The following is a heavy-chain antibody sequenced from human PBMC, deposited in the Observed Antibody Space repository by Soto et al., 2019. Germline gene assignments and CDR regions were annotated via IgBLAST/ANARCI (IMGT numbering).Heavy chain of an antibody. CDR1: GFTFSTYD. Sequence: EVQLVESGDALVQPGGSLRVSCEGSGFTFSTYDMHWVRQAPGKGLEFVSSTSGSGRRTSYADSVKGRFIISRDNSKNTLYLQMGSLRIEDTGVYYCARGRGDYENWNFDLWGRGSLVTVSS. V-gene: IGHV3-64*02. CDR3: ARGRGDYENWNFDL. D-gene: IGHD4-17*01. J-gene: IGHJ2*01. CDR2: TSGSGRRT.